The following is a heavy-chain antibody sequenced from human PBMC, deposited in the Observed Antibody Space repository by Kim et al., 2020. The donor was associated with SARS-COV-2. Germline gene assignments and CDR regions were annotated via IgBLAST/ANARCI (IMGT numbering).Heavy chain of an antibody. J-gene: IGHJ3*02. Sequence: GGSLRLSCAASGITFSNYAFHWVRQAPGKGLEWVAFISYDGSNEYADSVKGRFSISRANSKKTLFLQLNSLRAEDTAVYYCVRDFANVVRGVRIDAFDIWGQGTLVTVSS. V-gene: IGHV3-30*04. CDR3: VRDFANVVRGVRIDAFDI. CDR1: GITFSNYA. CDR2: ISYDGSNE. D-gene: IGHD3-10*01.